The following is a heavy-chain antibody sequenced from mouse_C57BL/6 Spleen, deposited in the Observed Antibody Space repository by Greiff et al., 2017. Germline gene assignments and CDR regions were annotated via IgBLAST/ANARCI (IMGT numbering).Heavy chain of an antibody. CDR1: GYAFSSSW. Sequence: VKLMESGPELVKPGASVKISCKASGYAFSSSWMNWVKQRPGKGLEWIGRIYPGDGDTNYNGKFKGKATLTADKSSSTAYMQLSSLTSEDSAVYFCARGRVTTVVAMDYWGQGTSVTVSS. D-gene: IGHD1-1*01. CDR3: ARGRVTTVVAMDY. J-gene: IGHJ4*01. CDR2: IYPGDGDT. V-gene: IGHV1-82*01.